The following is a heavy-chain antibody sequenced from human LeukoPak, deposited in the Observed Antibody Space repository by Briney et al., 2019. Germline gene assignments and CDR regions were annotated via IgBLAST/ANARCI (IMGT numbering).Heavy chain of an antibody. CDR2: IIPILGIA. J-gene: IGHJ6*02. Sequence: ASVKVSCKASGGTFSSYAISWVRQAPGQGLEWMGRIIPILGIANYAQKFQGRVTITADKPTSTAYMELSSLRSEDTAVYYCARVGSQQLGREDYYGMDVWGQGTTVTVSS. D-gene: IGHD6-13*01. CDR3: ARVGSQQLGREDYYGMDV. CDR1: GGTFSSYA. V-gene: IGHV1-69*04.